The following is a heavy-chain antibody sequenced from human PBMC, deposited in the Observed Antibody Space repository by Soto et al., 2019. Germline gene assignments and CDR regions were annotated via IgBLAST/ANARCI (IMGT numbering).Heavy chain of an antibody. J-gene: IGHJ3*01. V-gene: IGHV4-31*03. CDR1: GASINNGAYY. CDR3: ARTDHGVSRGAFNV. CDR2: IYYSGNT. D-gene: IGHD4-17*01. Sequence: QVQLQESAPGLVRPSQTLSLTCTVSGASINNGAYYWHWIRQLPGKGLEWIGYIYYSGNTYYNPSLQSRLTISLDTSKNQFSLKLGSLTAADTAIFYCARTDHGVSRGAFNVWGQGTMVTVSS.